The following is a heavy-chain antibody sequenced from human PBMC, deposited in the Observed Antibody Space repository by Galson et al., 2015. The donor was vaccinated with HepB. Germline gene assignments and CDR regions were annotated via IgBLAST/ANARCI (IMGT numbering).Heavy chain of an antibody. V-gene: IGHV3-11*06. CDR3: ARGGYSYGFSGNWFDP. Sequence: SLRLSCAASGFTFSDYYMSWLRQAPGKGLEWVSYISSSSSYTNYADSVKGRFTISRDNAKNSLYLQMNSLRAEDTAVYYCARGGYSYGFSGNWFDPWGQGTLVTVSS. J-gene: IGHJ5*02. D-gene: IGHD5-18*01. CDR1: GFTFSDYY. CDR2: ISSSSSYT.